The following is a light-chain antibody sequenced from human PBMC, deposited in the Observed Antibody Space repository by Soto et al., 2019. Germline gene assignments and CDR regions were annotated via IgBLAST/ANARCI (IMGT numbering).Light chain of an antibody. CDR2: DVS. CDR3: SSYTGSSTSVV. V-gene: IGLV2-14*01. Sequence: QSVLTQPASVSGSPGQSITISCTGTSSDVGTYNYVSWYQQHPGKAPKLTIYDVSNRPSGVSDRFSGSKSGNTASLTISGLQAEDEADYYCSSYTGSSTSVVFGGGTKLTVL. J-gene: IGLJ2*01. CDR1: SSDVGTYNY.